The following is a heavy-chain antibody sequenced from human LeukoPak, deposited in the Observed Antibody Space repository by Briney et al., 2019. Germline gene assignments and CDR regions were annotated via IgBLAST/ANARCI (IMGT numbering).Heavy chain of an antibody. J-gene: IGHJ3*02. CDR1: GYTLTELS. D-gene: IGHD6-19*01. CDR2: FDPEDGET. CDR3: ATTHYSSGPSGGAFYI. V-gene: IGHV1-24*01. Sequence: ASVKVSCKVSGYTLTELSMHWVRQAPGKGLEWMGGFDPEDGETIYAQKFQGRVTMTEDTSTDTAYMELSSLRSEDTAVYYCATTHYSSGPSGGAFYIWGQGTIVTVSS.